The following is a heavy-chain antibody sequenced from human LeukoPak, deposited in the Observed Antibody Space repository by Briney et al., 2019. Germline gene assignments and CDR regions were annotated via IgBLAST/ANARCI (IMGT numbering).Heavy chain of an antibody. V-gene: IGHV4-4*09. Sequence: PSETLSLTCTVSGGSISSYYWSWIRQPPGKGLEWIGYIYTSGSTNYNPSLKSRVTISVDTSKNQFSLKLSSVTAADTAVYYCARSPLVMGAFDIWGQGTMVTVSS. CDR1: GGSISSYY. J-gene: IGHJ3*02. CDR3: ARSPLVMGAFDI. D-gene: IGHD3-16*02. CDR2: IYTSGST.